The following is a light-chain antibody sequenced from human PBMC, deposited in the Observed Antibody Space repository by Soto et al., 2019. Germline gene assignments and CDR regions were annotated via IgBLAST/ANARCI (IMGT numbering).Light chain of an antibody. J-gene: IGLJ3*02. CDR1: SSDIGGYNY. Sequence: QSALTQPASVSGSPGQSLTISCTGTSSDIGGYNYVSWYQQHPGKAPKLMIYEVTNRPSGVSSRFSGSKSGNTASLTISALQAEDEADYYCSSYTSSSTLVFGGGTKLTVL. CDR3: SSYTSSSTLV. V-gene: IGLV2-14*01. CDR2: EVT.